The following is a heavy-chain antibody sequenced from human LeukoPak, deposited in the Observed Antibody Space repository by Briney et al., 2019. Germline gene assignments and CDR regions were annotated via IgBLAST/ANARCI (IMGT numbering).Heavy chain of an antibody. J-gene: IGHJ4*02. Sequence: GGSLRLSCAASGFTVSSNYMSWVRQAPGKGLEWVSVIYSGGSTYYADSVKGRFTISRDNSKNTLYLQMNSLRAEDTAVYYCASAAAGTVTLSYWGQGTLVTVSS. CDR1: GFTVSSNY. CDR2: IYSGGST. V-gene: IGHV3-53*01. CDR3: ASAAAGTVTLSY. D-gene: IGHD4-17*01.